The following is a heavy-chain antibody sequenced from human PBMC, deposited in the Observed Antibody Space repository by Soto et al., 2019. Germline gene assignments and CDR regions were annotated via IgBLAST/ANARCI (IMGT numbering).Heavy chain of an antibody. CDR3: AKAPRYFDWLLLDY. CDR1: GFTFSSYS. D-gene: IGHD3-9*01. V-gene: IGHV3-48*01. J-gene: IGHJ4*02. CDR2: ISSSSSTI. Sequence: GGSLRLSCAASGFTFSSYSMNWVRQAPGKGLEWVSYISSSSSTIYYADSVKGRFTISRDNSKNTLYLQMNSLRAEDTAVYYCAKAPRYFDWLLLDYWGQGTLVTVSS.